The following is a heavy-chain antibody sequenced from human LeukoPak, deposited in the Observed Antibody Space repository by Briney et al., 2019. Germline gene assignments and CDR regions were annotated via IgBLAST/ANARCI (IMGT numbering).Heavy chain of an antibody. J-gene: IGHJ4*02. CDR2: ITGSGGST. CDR1: GFTFDNFA. D-gene: IGHD3-10*01. V-gene: IGHV3-23*01. CDR3: ARELFDFDY. Sequence: GGSLRLSCAPSGFTFDNFAMTWVRQAPGKGLEWVSEITGSGGSTYYADSVKGRFTISRDNSKNTLYLQMNSLRAEDTAINYCARELFDFDYWGQGTLVTVSS.